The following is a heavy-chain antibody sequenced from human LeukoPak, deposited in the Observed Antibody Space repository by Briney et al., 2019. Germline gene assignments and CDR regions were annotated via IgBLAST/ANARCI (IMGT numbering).Heavy chain of an antibody. CDR3: TASGGSSRFDY. Sequence: GGSLRLSCAASGFTFTNAWMTWVRQAPGKGLEWVGRIKSKTDVSTTDYAAPVKGRFTISRDDSKNTLYLQMNSLKTEDTAVYYCTASGGSSRFDYWGHGTLVTVSS. CDR2: IKSKTDVSTT. CDR1: GFTFTNAW. D-gene: IGHD1-26*01. V-gene: IGHV3-15*01. J-gene: IGHJ4*01.